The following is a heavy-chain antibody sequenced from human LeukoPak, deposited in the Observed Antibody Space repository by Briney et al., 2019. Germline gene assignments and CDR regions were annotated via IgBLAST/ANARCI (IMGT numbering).Heavy chain of an antibody. Sequence: SETLSLTCTVSGGSISSYYWSWLRQPPGKGLEWIGYIYYSGSTNYNPSLKSRVTISVDTSKNQFSLKLSSVTAADTAVYYCARLGYCSSTSCFRFDPWGQGTLVTVSS. CDR2: IYYSGST. V-gene: IGHV4-59*01. D-gene: IGHD2-2*01. CDR1: GGSISSYY. J-gene: IGHJ5*02. CDR3: ARLGYCSSTSCFRFDP.